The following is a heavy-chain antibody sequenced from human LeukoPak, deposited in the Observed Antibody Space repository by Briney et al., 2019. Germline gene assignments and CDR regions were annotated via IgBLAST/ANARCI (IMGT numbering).Heavy chain of an antibody. D-gene: IGHD3-9*01. V-gene: IGHV3-74*01. J-gene: IGHJ6*02. CDR2: INSDGSST. Sequence: GGSLRLACSASGFTFSSYWMHWVRQAPGKGLVWVSRINSDGSSTSYADSVKGRFTISRDNAKNTLYLQMNSLRAEDTAVYYCARDPPYYDILTGYYIGGYYYGMDVWGQGTTVTVSS. CDR3: ARDPPYYDILTGYYIGGYYYGMDV. CDR1: GFTFSSYW.